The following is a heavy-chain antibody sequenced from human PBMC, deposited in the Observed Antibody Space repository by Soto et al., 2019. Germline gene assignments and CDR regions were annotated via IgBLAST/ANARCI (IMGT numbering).Heavy chain of an antibody. CDR3: AREAPYCTSATCPKFYDMDV. CDR2: IIPILNSP. V-gene: IGHV1-69*01. J-gene: IGHJ6*02. CDR1: GGTFGSYA. Sequence: QLQLVQSGAEVKKPGSSVKFSCKASGGTFGSYAITWVRRAPGQGLEWLGGIIPILNSPSYAQKFQARVVITADEITTTAYMELNSLRFDDTAVYYCAREAPYCTSATCPKFYDMDVWGPGTTVTVAS. D-gene: IGHD2-2*01.